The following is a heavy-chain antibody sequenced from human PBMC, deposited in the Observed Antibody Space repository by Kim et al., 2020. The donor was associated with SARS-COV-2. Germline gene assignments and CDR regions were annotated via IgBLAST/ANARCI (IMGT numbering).Heavy chain of an antibody. CDR2: I. D-gene: IGHD6-19*01. Sequence: ISYSDSVKGRFTISRDNAKNSLYLQMNSRRDEDTAVYYCARDFHSGYIDYWGQGALVTVSS. V-gene: IGHV3-48*02. CDR3: ARDFHSGYIDY. J-gene: IGHJ4*02.